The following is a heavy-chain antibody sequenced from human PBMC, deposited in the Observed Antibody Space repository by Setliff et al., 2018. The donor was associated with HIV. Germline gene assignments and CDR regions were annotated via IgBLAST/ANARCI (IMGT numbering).Heavy chain of an antibody. CDR1: GFTFSNFW. J-gene: IGHJ4*02. V-gene: IGHV3-7*01. Sequence: PGGSLRLSCATSGFTFSNFWMTWVRQAPGKGLEWVANIKEDGSETFYVDSVKGRFTMSRDNAKNLVYLEMNSLKVEDTAVYYCARDATRGGDFDFWGQGTQVTVS. CDR3: ARDATRGGDFDF. D-gene: IGHD1-26*01. CDR2: IKEDGSET.